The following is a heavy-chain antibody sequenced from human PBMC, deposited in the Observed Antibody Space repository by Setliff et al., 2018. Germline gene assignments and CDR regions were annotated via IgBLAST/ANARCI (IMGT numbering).Heavy chain of an antibody. V-gene: IGHV1-18*01. J-gene: IGHJ6*02. CDR1: GYTFTSYG. Sequence: ASVKVSCKASGYTFTSYGISWVRQAPGQGLEWMGWISAYNGNTNYAQKLQGRVTMTTDTSTGTAYMELRGLRSDDTAVYYCARVGVYYYDSSGYHRSPYYYYYGMDVWGQGTTVTVSS. D-gene: IGHD3-22*01. CDR2: ISAYNGNT. CDR3: ARVGVYYYDSSGYHRSPYYYYYGMDV.